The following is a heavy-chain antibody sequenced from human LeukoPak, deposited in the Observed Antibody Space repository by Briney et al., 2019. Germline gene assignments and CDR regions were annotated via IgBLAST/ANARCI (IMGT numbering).Heavy chain of an antibody. D-gene: IGHD1-26*01. V-gene: IGHV3-23*01. CDR3: ANSGSYYRFDY. CDR1: GFTFSSYG. CDR2: ISGSGGST. J-gene: IGHJ4*02. Sequence: PGGSLRLSCAASGFTFSSYGMSWVRQAPGKGLGWVSAISGSGGSTYYADSVKGRFTISRDNSKNTLYLQMNSLRAEDTAVYYCANSGSYYRFDYWGQGTLVTVSS.